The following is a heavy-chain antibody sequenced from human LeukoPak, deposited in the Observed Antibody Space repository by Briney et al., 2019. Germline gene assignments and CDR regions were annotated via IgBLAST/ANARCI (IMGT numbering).Heavy chain of an antibody. CDR1: GGSISSSSYY. V-gene: IGHV4-39*07. CDR2: IYYSGST. Sequence: SETLSLTCTVSGGSISSSSYYWGWIRQPPGKGLEWIGSIYYSGSTYYNPSLKSRVTISVDTSKNQFSLKLSSVTAADTAVYYCARGPYGDYDYWGQGTLVTVSS. D-gene: IGHD4-17*01. CDR3: ARGPYGDYDY. J-gene: IGHJ4*02.